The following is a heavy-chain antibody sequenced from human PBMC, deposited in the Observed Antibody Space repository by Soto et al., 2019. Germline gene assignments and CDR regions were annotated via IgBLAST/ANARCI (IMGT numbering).Heavy chain of an antibody. V-gene: IGHV4-59*08. CDR3: ASTVLVPYILADQFVDSYSYLDV. J-gene: IGHJ6*03. CDR1: GEKRADCE. D-gene: IGHD3-9*01. Sequence: SVTLSLTWSVLGEKRADCEWSRIRQIPEKGLERDGYIYYSGSTSYNPSPRRRVIMSVDTSKRQFSLQLKSVTAADTAIYYCASTVLVPYILADQFVDSYSYLDVLGQGSTVTVSS. CDR2: IYYSGST.